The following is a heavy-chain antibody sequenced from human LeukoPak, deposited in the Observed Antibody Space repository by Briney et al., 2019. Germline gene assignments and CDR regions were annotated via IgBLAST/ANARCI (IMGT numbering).Heavy chain of an antibody. Sequence: PGGSLRLSCAASGFTFSSYGMHWVRQAPGKGLEWLAVISYDGSNKSYADSVKGRFTISRDNSKNTLYLQMNSLRAEDTAVYYCATNYDFPDSWGQGTLVTVSS. CDR1: GFTFSSYG. J-gene: IGHJ4*02. D-gene: IGHD3-3*01. CDR2: ISYDGSNK. CDR3: ATNYDFPDS. V-gene: IGHV3-30*03.